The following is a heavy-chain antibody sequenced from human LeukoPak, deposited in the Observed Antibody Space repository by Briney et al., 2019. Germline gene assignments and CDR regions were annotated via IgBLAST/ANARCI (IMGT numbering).Heavy chain of an antibody. J-gene: IGHJ4*02. V-gene: IGHV1-24*01. CDR1: GYTLTELS. Sequence: ASVKVSCKVSGYTLTELSMHWVRQAPGKGLESMGGFDPEDGETIYAQKFQGRLTMTEDTSTDTAYMELSSLRSEDTAVYYCATGLFGELLLMDNFDYWGQGTLVTVSS. CDR2: FDPEDGET. CDR3: ATGLFGELLLMDNFDY. D-gene: IGHD3-10*02.